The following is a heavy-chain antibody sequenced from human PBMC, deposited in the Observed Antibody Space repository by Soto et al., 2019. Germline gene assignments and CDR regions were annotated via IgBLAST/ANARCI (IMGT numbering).Heavy chain of an antibody. J-gene: IGHJ4*02. V-gene: IGHV3-30*04. CDR3: ARWTYYYDSSGYYYFDY. D-gene: IGHD3-22*01. Sequence: GGSLRLSCAASGFTFSSYAMHWVRQAPGKGLEWVAVISYDGSNKYYADSVKGRFTISRDNSKNTLYLQMNSLRAEDTAVYYCARWTYYYDSSGYYYFDYWGQGTLVTVSS. CDR1: GFTFSSYA. CDR2: ISYDGSNK.